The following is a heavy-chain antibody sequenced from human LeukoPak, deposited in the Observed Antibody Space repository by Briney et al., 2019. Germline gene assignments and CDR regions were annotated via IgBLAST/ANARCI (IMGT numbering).Heavy chain of an antibody. CDR3: ARLPSGYSSSLGVFDY. J-gene: IGHJ4*02. CDR2: ISNRGST. V-gene: IGHV4-59*08. Sequence: PSETLSLTCTVSGASISSYYWSWIRQSPGKGLEWIGYISNRGSTNYSPSLYNPSLKSRVTMSLDTSKNQFSLKLSSVTAADTAVYYCARLPSGYSSSLGVFDYWGQGTLITVSS. CDR1: GASISSYY. D-gene: IGHD6-6*01.